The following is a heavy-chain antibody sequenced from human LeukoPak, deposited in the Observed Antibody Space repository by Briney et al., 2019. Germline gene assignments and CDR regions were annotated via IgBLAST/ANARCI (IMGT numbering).Heavy chain of an antibody. J-gene: IGHJ3*02. Sequence: GGSLRLSCAASGFTFSSYAMSWVRQAPGKGLEYVSTISSNGGSTYYANSVKGRFTISRDNSKNTLYLQMNSLRAEDTAVYYCARETGDYDTSNAFDIWGQGTMVTVSS. V-gene: IGHV3-64*01. D-gene: IGHD4-17*01. CDR1: GFTFSSYA. CDR2: ISSNGGST. CDR3: ARETGDYDTSNAFDI.